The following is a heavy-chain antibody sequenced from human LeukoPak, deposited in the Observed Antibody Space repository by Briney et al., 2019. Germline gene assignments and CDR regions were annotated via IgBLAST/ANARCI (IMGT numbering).Heavy chain of an antibody. CDR1: GFTFGSYS. Sequence: GGSLRLSCAASGFTFGSYSMTRVRQAPGKGLEGVSSIISSGTYIYYADSVKGRFTISRDNAKNSLYLQMNSLRAEDTAVYYCARDFGEYCSGGSCYSGWSDYWGQGTLVTVSS. J-gene: IGHJ4*02. V-gene: IGHV3-21*01. CDR3: ARDFGEYCSGGSCYSGWSDY. CDR2: IISSGTYI. D-gene: IGHD2-15*01.